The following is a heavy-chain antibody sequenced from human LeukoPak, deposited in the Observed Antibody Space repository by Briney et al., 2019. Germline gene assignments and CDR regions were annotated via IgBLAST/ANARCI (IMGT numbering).Heavy chain of an antibody. CDR2: MNPNSGNT. CDR1: GYTFTSYD. V-gene: IGHV1-8*01. J-gene: IGHJ3*02. CDR3: ARVGYYYGSGKGSDAFDI. D-gene: IGHD3-10*01. Sequence: ASVKVSCKASGYTFTSYDINWVRQATGQGLEWMGWMNPNSGNTGYSQKFQGRVAMTRNTSISTAYMELSSLRSEDTAVYYCARVGYYYGSGKGSDAFDIWGQGTMVTVSS.